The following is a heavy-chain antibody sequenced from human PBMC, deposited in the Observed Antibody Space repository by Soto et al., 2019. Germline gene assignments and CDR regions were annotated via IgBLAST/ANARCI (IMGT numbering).Heavy chain of an antibody. Sequence: DTLSLPCPVAVGSFSSVKYFWSWIRQPPGKGLEWIAYIYNNGNTNYNPSLKSRATISVDTSKNQCSLKLTSVTAADSAVYFCARTVMPVGNLAAFDHWGQGVLVTVSS. CDR1: VGSFSSVKYF. D-gene: IGHD1-26*01. J-gene: IGHJ5*02. CDR3: ARTVMPVGNLAAFDH. V-gene: IGHV4-61*01. CDR2: IYNNGNT.